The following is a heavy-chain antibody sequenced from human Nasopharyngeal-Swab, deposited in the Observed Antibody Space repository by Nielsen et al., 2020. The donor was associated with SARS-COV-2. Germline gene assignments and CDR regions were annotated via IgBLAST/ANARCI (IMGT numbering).Heavy chain of an antibody. CDR2: ISSSSSYI. CDR3: AREGRIAVAGVDY. CDR1: GFTFSSYS. V-gene: IGHV3-21*01. J-gene: IGHJ4*02. Sequence: LKISCAASGFTFSSYSMNWVRQAPGKGLEWVSSISSSSSYIYYADSVKGRFTISRDNAKNSLYLQMNSLRAEDTAVYYCAREGRIAVAGVDYWGQGTLVTVSS. D-gene: IGHD6-19*01.